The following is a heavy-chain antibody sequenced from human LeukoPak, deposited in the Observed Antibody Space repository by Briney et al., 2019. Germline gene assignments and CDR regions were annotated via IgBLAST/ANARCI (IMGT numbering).Heavy chain of an antibody. V-gene: IGHV3-23*01. CDR3: AKGPDSSGLNWFDP. CDR1: GFTFSSYA. D-gene: IGHD6-19*01. J-gene: IGHJ5*02. Sequence: QSGGSLRLSCAASGFTFSSYAMSWVRQAPGKGLEWVSAISGSGGSTYYADSVKGRFTISRDNSKNTLYLQMNSLRAEDTAVYHCAKGPDSSGLNWFDPWGQGTLVTVSS. CDR2: ISGSGGST.